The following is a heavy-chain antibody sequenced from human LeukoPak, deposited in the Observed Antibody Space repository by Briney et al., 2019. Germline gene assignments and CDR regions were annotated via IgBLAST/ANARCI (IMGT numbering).Heavy chain of an antibody. Sequence: LGESLKISCKGSGYSFTSYWISWVRQMPGKGLEWMGRIDPSDSYTNYSPSFQGHVTISADKSISTAYLQWSSLKASDTAMYYCARHVPQICYDSSGYIDYWGQGILVTVSS. CDR1: GYSFTSYW. CDR3: ARHVPQICYDSSGYIDY. CDR2: IDPSDSYT. V-gene: IGHV5-10-1*01. D-gene: IGHD3-22*01. J-gene: IGHJ4*02.